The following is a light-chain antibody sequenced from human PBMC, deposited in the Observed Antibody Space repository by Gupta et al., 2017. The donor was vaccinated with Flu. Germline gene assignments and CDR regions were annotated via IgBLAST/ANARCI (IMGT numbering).Light chain of an antibody. V-gene: IGLV3-25*03. CDR2: KET. CDR3: QSADSTSTYYV. Sequence: GQTDRITCSGDAVTNQYVYWFQQKPGQAPALLIYKETERPSGIPERFSASGSGTTVTLTISGVQAEDEADYYCQSADSTSTYYVFGAGTKVTVL. CDR1: AVTNQY. J-gene: IGLJ1*01.